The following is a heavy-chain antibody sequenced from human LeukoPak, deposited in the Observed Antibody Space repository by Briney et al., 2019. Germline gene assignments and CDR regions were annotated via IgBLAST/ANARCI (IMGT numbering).Heavy chain of an antibody. CDR2: IYTSGST. J-gene: IGHJ4*02. CDR1: GGSISSGNYY. CDR3: ASLYSYDSSVYETDY. Sequence: PSETLSLTCTVSGGSISSGNYYWTWIRQPAGKGLEWIGRIYTSGSTKYNPSLKSRVTISLDTSKNQFSLKLSSVTAADTAVYYCASLYSYDSSVYETDYWGQGTLVTVSS. V-gene: IGHV4-61*02. D-gene: IGHD3-22*01.